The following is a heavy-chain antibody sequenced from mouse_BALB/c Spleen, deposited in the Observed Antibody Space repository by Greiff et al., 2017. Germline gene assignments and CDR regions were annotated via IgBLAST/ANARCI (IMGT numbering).Heavy chain of an antibody. Sequence: EVKLMESGPGLVKPSQSLSLTCTVTGYSITSDYAWNWIRQFPGNKLEWMGYISYSGSTSYNPSLKSRISITRDTSKNQFFLQLNSVTTEDTATYYCARELGRGYFDYWGQGTTLTVSS. CDR3: ARELGRGYFDY. CDR2: ISYSGST. D-gene: IGHD4-1*01. CDR1: GYSITSDYA. V-gene: IGHV3-2*02. J-gene: IGHJ2*01.